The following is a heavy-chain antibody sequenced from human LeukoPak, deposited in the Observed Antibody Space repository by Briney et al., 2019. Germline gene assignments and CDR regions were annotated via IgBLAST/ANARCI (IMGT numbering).Heavy chain of an antibody. J-gene: IGHJ3*02. D-gene: IGHD3-22*01. CDR1: GYTFTGYY. CDR3: ATYYYDSSGPTTYDAFDI. V-gene: IGHV1-2*02. Sequence: ASVKVSCKASGYTFTGYYMHWVRQAPGQGLEWMGWINPNSGGTNYAQKFQGRVTVTRDTSISTAYMELSRLRSDDTAVYYCATYYYDSSGPTTYDAFDIWGQGTMVTVSS. CDR2: INPNSGGT.